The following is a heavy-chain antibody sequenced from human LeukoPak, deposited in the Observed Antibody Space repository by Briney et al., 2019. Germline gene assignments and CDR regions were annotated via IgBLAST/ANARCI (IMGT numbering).Heavy chain of an antibody. CDR2: IKQDGSET. CDR1: GFTFSNYR. CDR3: ARKGGTRGPLNY. Sequence: GESLRLSCAASGFTFSNYRMSWVRQAPGKGLEGVANIKQDGSETYYVDSVKGRFTISRANAKNSLFLQMNSLTAEDTAVYYCARKGGTRGPLNYWGQGTLVTVSS. J-gene: IGHJ4*02. D-gene: IGHD2-8*01. V-gene: IGHV3-7*01.